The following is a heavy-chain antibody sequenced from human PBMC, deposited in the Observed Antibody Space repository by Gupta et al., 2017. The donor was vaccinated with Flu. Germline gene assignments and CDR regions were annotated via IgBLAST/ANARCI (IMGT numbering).Heavy chain of an antibody. Sequence: VHLVESGGGVVPPGGPLTHYCEGYGFTFGHHGTHWARQAPGKGLEWVAFISCDGTKKYYLESVTSRFTMSRDNSKNTFYLQMYRLRPEDTAVYYCAKDRRGYDDFGTGFFDFWGPGTPVSVSS. D-gene: IGHD3-3*01. CDR1: GFTFGHHG. J-gene: IGHJ4*02. CDR2: ISCDGTKK. V-gene: IGHV3-30*18. CDR3: AKDRRGYDDFGTGFFDF.